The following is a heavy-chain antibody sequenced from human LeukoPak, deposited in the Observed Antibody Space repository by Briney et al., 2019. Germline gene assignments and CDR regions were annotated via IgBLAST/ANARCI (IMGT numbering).Heavy chain of an antibody. CDR3: ARDRSRVLDY. V-gene: IGHV1-2*02. D-gene: IGHD2-8*02. J-gene: IGHJ4*02. CDR1: GFTFTGYY. Sequence: ASVKVSYKASGFTFTGYYMHWLRQAPGQGLEWMGWINPNGGGTDYAQKFQGRVTMTGDTTISMTYMELKWLRSDDTAVYYCARDRSRVLDYWGQGTQVTVSS. CDR2: INPNGGGT.